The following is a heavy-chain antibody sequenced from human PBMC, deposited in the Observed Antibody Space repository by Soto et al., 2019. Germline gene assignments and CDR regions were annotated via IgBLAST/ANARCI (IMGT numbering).Heavy chain of an antibody. Sequence: QGHLRESGPGLVKPSEPLPFTCAVPGDPISSYYCSGIGKPPGKGLESIGYLYYGRSATYNPSLKSRVTLSVDTSTNQCSLTLSSMTAADTAVYYCALRSMAVVPEYWGQGTLVTVSS. D-gene: IGHD3-22*01. CDR2: LYYGRSA. CDR3: ALRSMAVVPEY. CDR1: GDPISSYY. V-gene: IGHV4-59*01. J-gene: IGHJ4*02.